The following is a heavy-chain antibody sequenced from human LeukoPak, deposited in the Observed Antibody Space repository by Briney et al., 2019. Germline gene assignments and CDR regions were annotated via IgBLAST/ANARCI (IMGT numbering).Heavy chain of an antibody. CDR2: INHSGST. V-gene: IGHV4-34*01. CDR1: GGSFSGYY. CDR3: ARHLDALRRGYCYYYYMDV. J-gene: IGHJ6*03. Sequence: SETLSLTCAVYGGSFSGYYWSWIRQPPGKGLEWIGEINHSGSTNYNPSLKSRVTISVDTSKNQFSLKLSSVTAADTAVYYCARHLDALRRGYCYYYYMDVWGKGTTVTVSS. D-gene: IGHD3-10*01.